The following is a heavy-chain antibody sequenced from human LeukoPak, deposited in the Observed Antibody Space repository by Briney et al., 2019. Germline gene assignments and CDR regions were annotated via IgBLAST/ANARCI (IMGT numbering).Heavy chain of an antibody. V-gene: IGHV3-23*01. Sequence: GGSLRLSCAASGFTFSSNSMTWVRQTPGKGLEWVSGISGSGDSTFYADSVKGRFTISRDNSRNTLYLQMSSLRPEDTAVYYCTRWSGFGDDWGQGTLVTVSS. D-gene: IGHD3-10*01. CDR3: TRWSGFGDD. CDR1: GFTFSSNS. CDR2: ISGSGDST. J-gene: IGHJ4*02.